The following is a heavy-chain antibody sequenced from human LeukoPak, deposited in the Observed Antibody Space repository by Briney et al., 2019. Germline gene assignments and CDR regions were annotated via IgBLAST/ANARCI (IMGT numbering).Heavy chain of an antibody. D-gene: IGHD3-9*01. Sequence: PGRSLRLSCAASGFTFDDYAMHWVRQAPGMGLEWVSGISWNSGSIGYADSVKGRFTISRDNAKNSLYLQMNSLRAEDTALYYCAKDPYDILTGVDYWGQGTLVTVSS. CDR3: AKDPYDILTGVDY. CDR1: GFTFDDYA. V-gene: IGHV3-9*01. J-gene: IGHJ4*02. CDR2: ISWNSGSI.